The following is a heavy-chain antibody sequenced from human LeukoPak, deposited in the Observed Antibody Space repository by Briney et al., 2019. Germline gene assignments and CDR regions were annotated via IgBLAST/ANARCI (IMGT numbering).Heavy chain of an antibody. J-gene: IGHJ4*02. CDR3: ATDSGSPN. D-gene: IGHD1-26*01. V-gene: IGHV3-74*01. CDR1: GFTFSSYW. Sequence: GGSLRLSCAASGFTFSSYWMHWVRQAPGKGLVWVSGINSDGSSTTYTDSVKGRFTISRDNAKNTLYLQMNSLRAEDTAVYYCATDSGSPNWGQGTLVTVSS. CDR2: INSDGSST.